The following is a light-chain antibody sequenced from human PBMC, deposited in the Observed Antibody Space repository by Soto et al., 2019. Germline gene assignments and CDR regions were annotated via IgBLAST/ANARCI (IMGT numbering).Light chain of an antibody. J-gene: IGKJ1*01. Sequence: EIVMTQSPATLSVSPGERATLSCRASQSVTSNLARYQQKPGQAPRLPMYGVSPRATGIPDRFSGSGSGTDFTLTISRLEPEDFAVYYCQQYGSSGTFGQGTKVDI. CDR1: QSVTSN. CDR2: GVS. V-gene: IGKV3-20*01. CDR3: QQYGSSGT.